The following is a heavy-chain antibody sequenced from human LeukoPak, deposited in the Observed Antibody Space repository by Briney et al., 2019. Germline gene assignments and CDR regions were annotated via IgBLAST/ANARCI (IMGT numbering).Heavy chain of an antibody. CDR3: ARGNPPDY. CDR2: IIPMYGTP. CDR1: GYTFTGYY. V-gene: IGHV1-69*13. Sequence: ASVKVSCKASGYTFTGYYMHWVRQAPGQGLEWMGDIIPMYGTPHYAQKFQGRVTIAADESTHTAYMELSSLRFEDTAVYYCARGNPPDYWGQGTLVTVSS. J-gene: IGHJ4*02.